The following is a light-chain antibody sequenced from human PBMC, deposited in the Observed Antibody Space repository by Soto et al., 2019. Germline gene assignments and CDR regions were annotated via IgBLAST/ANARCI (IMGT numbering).Light chain of an antibody. Sequence: QSALTQPPSASGSPGKSVAISCTGTSSDVGGYNYVSWYQHHPGKAPKLMIYEVSRRPSGVSDRFSGSKSGNTASLTVSGLQAEDEADYYCSSYSGSSNGVFGGGTKLSVL. CDR3: SSYSGSSNGV. CDR2: EVS. V-gene: IGLV2-8*01. CDR1: SSDVGGYNY. J-gene: IGLJ3*02.